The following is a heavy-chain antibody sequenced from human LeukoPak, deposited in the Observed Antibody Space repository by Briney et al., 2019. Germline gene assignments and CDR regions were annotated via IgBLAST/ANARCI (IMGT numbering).Heavy chain of an antibody. D-gene: IGHD2-2*01. CDR3: ALPAASLGYGMDV. CDR1: GYSFTSYW. Sequence: GESLKISCKGSGYSFTSYWIGWVRQMPGKGLEWMGIIYPGDSDTRYSPSFQGQVTISADKSISTAYLQWSSLKASDTAMYYCALPAASLGYGMDVWSQGTTVTVSS. CDR2: IYPGDSDT. V-gene: IGHV5-51*01. J-gene: IGHJ6*02.